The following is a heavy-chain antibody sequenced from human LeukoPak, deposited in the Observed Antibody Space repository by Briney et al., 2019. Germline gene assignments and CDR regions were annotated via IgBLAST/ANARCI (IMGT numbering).Heavy chain of an antibody. CDR1: GVSINSYY. D-gene: IGHD2-21*01. J-gene: IGHJ4*02. CDR2: TYHTGDF. CDR3: ARHAFASPFDI. V-gene: IGHV4-59*08. Sequence: SETLSLTCTVSGVSINSYYWSWIRQPPGKGLEWIGYTYHTGDFNYSPSLKSRVTISLDTSKNQFSLNLNSVTAADTAVYYCARHAFASPFDIWGQGAVVTVSS.